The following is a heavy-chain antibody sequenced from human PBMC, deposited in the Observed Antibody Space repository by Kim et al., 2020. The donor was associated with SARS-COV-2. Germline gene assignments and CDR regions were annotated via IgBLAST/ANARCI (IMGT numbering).Heavy chain of an antibody. Sequence: SETLSLTCTVSGGSISSSSYYWGWIRQPPGKGLEWIGSIYYSGSTYYNPSLKSRVTISVDTSKNQFSLKLSSVTAADTAVYYCARADSSGWYAHYYFDYWGQGTLVTVSS. J-gene: IGHJ4*02. CDR3: ARADSSGWYAHYYFDY. CDR2: IYYSGST. V-gene: IGHV4-39*07. D-gene: IGHD6-19*01. CDR1: GGSISSSSYY.